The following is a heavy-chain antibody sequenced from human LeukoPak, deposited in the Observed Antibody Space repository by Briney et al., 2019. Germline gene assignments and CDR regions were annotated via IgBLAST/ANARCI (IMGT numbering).Heavy chain of an antibody. Sequence: GGSLRLSCAASGFTFSSYGMHWVRQAPGKGLEWVAVLWYDGANKYYADSVKGRFTISRDNSKNTLYLQMNSLRAEDMAVYFCAKLDYYDTHWGQGTLVTVSS. D-gene: IGHD3-22*01. CDR2: LWYDGANK. V-gene: IGHV3-33*06. CDR1: GFTFSSYG. CDR3: AKLDYYDTH. J-gene: IGHJ4*02.